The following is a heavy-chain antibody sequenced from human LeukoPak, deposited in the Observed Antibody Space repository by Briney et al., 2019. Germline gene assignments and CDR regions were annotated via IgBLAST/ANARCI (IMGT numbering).Heavy chain of an antibody. D-gene: IGHD1-26*01. CDR2: IKQDGSEK. CDR3: AKANRGRYYGLGDYFDY. V-gene: IGHV3-7*01. J-gene: IGHJ4*02. CDR1: GFTFSSYW. Sequence: LPGGSLKLSCAASGFTFSSYWMSWVRQAPGEGLEWVANIKQDGSEKYYVDSVKGRFTISRDNAKNTLYLQMNSLRTEDTAVYYCAKANRGRYYGLGDYFDYWGQGTLVTVSS.